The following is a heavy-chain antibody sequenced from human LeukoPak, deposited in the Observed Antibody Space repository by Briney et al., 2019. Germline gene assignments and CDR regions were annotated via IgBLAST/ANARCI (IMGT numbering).Heavy chain of an antibody. Sequence: GRSLRLSCAASGFTFSSYAMHWVRQAPGKELEWVAVISYDGSNKYYADSVKGRFTISRDNSKNTLYLQMNSLRAEDTAVYYCARDDCSSTSYYSNEGIWGQGTMVTVSS. CDR1: GFTFSSYA. CDR2: ISYDGSNK. CDR3: ARDDCSSTSYYSNEGI. V-gene: IGHV3-30-3*01. J-gene: IGHJ3*02. D-gene: IGHD2-2*01.